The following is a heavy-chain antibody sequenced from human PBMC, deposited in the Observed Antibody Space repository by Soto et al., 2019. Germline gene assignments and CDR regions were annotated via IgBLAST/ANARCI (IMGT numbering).Heavy chain of an antibody. CDR2: IIPIFGTA. V-gene: IGHV1-69*01. J-gene: IGHJ5*02. D-gene: IGHD2-15*01. Sequence: QVQLVQSGAEVKKPGSSVKVSCKASGGTFSSYAISWVRQAPGQGLEWMGGIIPIFGTANYAQTFQGRVTVTADESTSTAYMELSSLRSEDTAVYYCARERYCSGGSCYSRWFDPWCQGTLVTVSS. CDR3: ARERYCSGGSCYSRWFDP. CDR1: GGTFSSYA.